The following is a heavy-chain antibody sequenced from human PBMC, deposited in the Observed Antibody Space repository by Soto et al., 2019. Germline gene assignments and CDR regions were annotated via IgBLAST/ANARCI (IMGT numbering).Heavy chain of an antibody. Sequence: QVQLVQSGAEVKKSGSSVKVSCRASGGTFSNLAINWVRQAPGLRLEWMGGIIPIFGTATYAQKFQGRVTMIADTSTTTVYMELSSLRSEDTAAYYCARARIEDTNGYYLNYYGMDVWGQGTTVTVSS. CDR3: ARARIEDTNGYYLNYYGMDV. V-gene: IGHV1-69*06. J-gene: IGHJ6*02. CDR1: GGTFSNLA. D-gene: IGHD3-22*01. CDR2: IIPIFGTA.